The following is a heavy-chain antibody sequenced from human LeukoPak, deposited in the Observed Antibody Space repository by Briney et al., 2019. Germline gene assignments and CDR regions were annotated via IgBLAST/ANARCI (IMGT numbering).Heavy chain of an antibody. V-gene: IGHV4/OR15-8*01. CDR3: ARERYYDSSGYYWPPSPRAFDI. Sequence: SETLSLTCGVSGGSISSGIRWSWVRQPPGKGLEWIGEIHHEGSTKYSPSLKSRVTISVDTSKNQFSLKLSSVTAADTAVYYCARERYYDSSGYYWPPSPRAFDIWGQGTMVTVSS. CDR1: GGSISSGIR. D-gene: IGHD3-22*01. CDR2: IHHEGST. J-gene: IGHJ3*02.